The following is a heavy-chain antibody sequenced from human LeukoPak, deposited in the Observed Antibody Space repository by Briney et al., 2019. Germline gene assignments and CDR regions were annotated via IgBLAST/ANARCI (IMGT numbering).Heavy chain of an antibody. V-gene: IGHV3-30*04. CDR3: AMPHDTEYYFGY. J-gene: IGHJ4*02. Sequence: GGSLRLSCAASGFTFSSYAMHWVRQAPGKGLEWVAVISYDGSNKYYADSVKGRFTISRDNSKNTLYLQMNSLRAEDTAVYYCAMPHDTEYYFGYWGQGTLVTVSS. CDR1: GFTFSSYA. CDR2: ISYDGSNK.